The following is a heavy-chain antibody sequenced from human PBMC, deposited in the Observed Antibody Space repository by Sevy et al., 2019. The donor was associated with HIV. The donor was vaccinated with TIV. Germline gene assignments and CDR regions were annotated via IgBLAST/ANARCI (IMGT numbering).Heavy chain of an antibody. V-gene: IGHV3-23*01. J-gene: IGHJ6*02. Sequence: GGSLRLSCAASEFTFTNYARNWVRQAPGKGLEWVSAISGSGGTTYYADSVQGRFTISRDKSKNTLYLQMNSLRAEDTAVYYCAKVLARGVAVAGTAWGMDVWGQGTTVTVSS. CDR1: EFTFTNYA. CDR2: ISGSGGTT. CDR3: AKVLARGVAVAGTAWGMDV. D-gene: IGHD6-19*01.